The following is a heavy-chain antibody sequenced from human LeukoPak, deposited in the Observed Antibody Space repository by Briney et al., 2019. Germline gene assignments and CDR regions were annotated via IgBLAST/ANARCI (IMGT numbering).Heavy chain of an antibody. CDR3: ARHYDILTGYFDY. V-gene: IGHV5-51*01. Sequence: GESLKISCQGSGYSFTSYWIGWVRQMPGQGLEWMGIIYPGDSDTRYSPSFQGQVTISADKSISTAYLQWSSLKASDTAMYYCARHYDILTGYFDYWGQGTLVTVSS. J-gene: IGHJ4*02. CDR2: IYPGDSDT. D-gene: IGHD3-9*01. CDR1: GYSFTSYW.